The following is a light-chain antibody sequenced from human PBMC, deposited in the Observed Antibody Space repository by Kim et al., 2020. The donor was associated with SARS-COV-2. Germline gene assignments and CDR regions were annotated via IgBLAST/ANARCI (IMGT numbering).Light chain of an antibody. CDR1: RTIKAW. J-gene: IGKJ2*01. V-gene: IGKV1-5*01. Sequence: GSVGDRVTLTCRGRRTIKAWLAWYQQTPGKAPKLLIYDANILSSGVPSRFRGRRSGTEFAHTVSSVQPDDFATYYCQQFNSYSYSFGQGTKLEI. CDR3: QQFNSYSYS. CDR2: DAN.